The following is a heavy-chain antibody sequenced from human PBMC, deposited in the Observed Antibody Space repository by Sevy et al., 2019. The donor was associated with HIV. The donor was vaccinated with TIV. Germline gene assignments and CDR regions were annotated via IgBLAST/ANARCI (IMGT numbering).Heavy chain of an antibody. CDR3: ARDNPNDCSGGSCYFPRYYYYYGMDV. CDR2: ISYDGSNK. Sequence: GGSLRLSCAASGFTFSSYAMHWVRQAPGKGLEWVAVISYDGSNKYYADSVKGRFTISRDNSKNTLYLQMNSLRAEDTAVYYCARDNPNDCSGGSCYFPRYYYYYGMDVWGQGTTVTVSS. D-gene: IGHD2-15*01. V-gene: IGHV3-30-3*01. CDR1: GFTFSSYA. J-gene: IGHJ6*02.